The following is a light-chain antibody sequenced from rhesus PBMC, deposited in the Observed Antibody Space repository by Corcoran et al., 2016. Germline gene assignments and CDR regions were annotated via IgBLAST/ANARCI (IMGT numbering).Light chain of an antibody. CDR2: AAS. CDR1: QGINTW. CDR3: QQYKDVPYS. V-gene: IGKV1-19*01. Sequence: DIQMTQSPSSLSASVGAKVTITCHASQGINTWLVWYQQKPGKAPKPLIYAASSLQSGVPSRFSGSGSGTDFTLTISSLQPEDFATYYCQQYKDVPYSFGQGTKVEIK. J-gene: IGKJ2*01.